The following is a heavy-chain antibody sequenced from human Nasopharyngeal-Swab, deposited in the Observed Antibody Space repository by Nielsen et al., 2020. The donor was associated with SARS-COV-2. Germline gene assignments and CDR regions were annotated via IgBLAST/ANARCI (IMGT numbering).Heavy chain of an antibody. CDR2: INSDGSII. J-gene: IGHJ5*02. D-gene: IGHD2-21*01. V-gene: IGHV3-74*01. Sequence: WIRQPPGKGLVWVSRINSDGSIIDYADSVKGRFTISRDNARNTLYLQMNSLRAEDTAVYYCAKDQSINWFDPWGQGTLVTVSS. CDR3: AKDQSINWFDP.